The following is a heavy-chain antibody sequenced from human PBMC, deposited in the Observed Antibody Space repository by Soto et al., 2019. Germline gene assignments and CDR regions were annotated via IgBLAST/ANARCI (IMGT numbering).Heavy chain of an antibody. J-gene: IGHJ4*02. CDR2: ISNSGST. CDR3: ATESGSTYGYFDH. V-gene: IGHV4-30-4*01. Sequence: SETLSLTCTVSGGSVTRDEDYWTWIRQSPGKGLEWIGYISNSGSTGYNPSLKTRLSMSVDRSKNQFTLRLTSVTAADTAVYFCATESGSTYGYFDHWGQGTQVTVSS. CDR1: GGSVTRDEDY. D-gene: IGHD5-18*01.